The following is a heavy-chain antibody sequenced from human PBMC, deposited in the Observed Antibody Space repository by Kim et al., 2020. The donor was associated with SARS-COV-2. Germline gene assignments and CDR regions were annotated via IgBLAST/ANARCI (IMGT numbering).Heavy chain of an antibody. J-gene: IGHJ4*02. D-gene: IGHD6-25*01. V-gene: IGHV3-23*01. CDR2: GTT. Sequence: GTTYYADSVKGRFTISRDNSKNTFYVQVDSLRAEDTAVYFCAARFGYQFDYWGQGTLVTVSS. CDR3: AARFGYQFDY.